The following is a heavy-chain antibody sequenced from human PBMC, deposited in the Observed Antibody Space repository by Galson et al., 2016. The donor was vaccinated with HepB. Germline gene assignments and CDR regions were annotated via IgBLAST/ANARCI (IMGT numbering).Heavy chain of an antibody. J-gene: IGHJ5*02. CDR3: ARVGYCSGGGCHPLQQHYHYNWFDP. CDR2: MNPDTGNT. D-gene: IGHD2-15*01. CDR1: GYTFISYD. Sequence: SVKVSCKASGYTFISYDVNWVRQATGQGLEWMGWMNPDTGNTGYAQKFQGRVTMTRNTSINTAYMELSSLTSEDTAVYYCARVGYCSGGGCHPLQQHYHYNWFDPWGQGTLVTVSS. V-gene: IGHV1-8*01.